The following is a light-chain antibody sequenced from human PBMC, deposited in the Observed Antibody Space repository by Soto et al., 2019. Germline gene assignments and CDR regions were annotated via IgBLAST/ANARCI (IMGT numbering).Light chain of an antibody. CDR1: QTISSW. J-gene: IGKJ5*01. V-gene: IGKV1-5*03. CDR3: QHCDSLPLT. Sequence: DIKMTQSPSTLSGSVGDRVTITCQASQTISSWLAWYQQKPGKAPKLLIYKASNLETGVPSRFSGSGSGTDFTFTISSLQPEDIATYYCQHCDSLPLTFGQGTRLEVK. CDR2: KAS.